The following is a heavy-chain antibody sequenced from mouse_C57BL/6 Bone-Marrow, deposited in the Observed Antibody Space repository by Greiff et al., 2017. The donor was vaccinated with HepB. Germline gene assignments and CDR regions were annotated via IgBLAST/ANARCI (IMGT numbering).Heavy chain of an antibody. CDR3: STVVAYYYAMDY. Sequence: EVMLVESGGGLVQPGGSLKLSCAASGFTFSDYGMAWVRQAPRKGPEWVAFISNLAYSIYYADTVTGRFTISRENAKNTLYLEMSSLRSEDTAMYYCSTVVAYYYAMDYWGQGTSVTVSS. CDR1: GFTFSDYG. D-gene: IGHD1-1*01. J-gene: IGHJ4*01. V-gene: IGHV5-15*01. CDR2: ISNLAYSI.